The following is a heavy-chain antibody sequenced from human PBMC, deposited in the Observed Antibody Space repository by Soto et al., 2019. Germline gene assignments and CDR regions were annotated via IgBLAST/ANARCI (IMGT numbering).Heavy chain of an antibody. CDR2: IYSGGIT. CDR1: GFTVSSNY. V-gene: IGHV3-66*01. J-gene: IGHJ4*02. Sequence: PGGSLRLSCAASGFTVSSNYMSWVRQAPGKGLEWVSVIYSGGITYYADSVKGRFTIARDNSKNTLYLQMNSLRAEDTAVYYCAKGAYAVVAASYFDYWGQGTLVTVSS. D-gene: IGHD2-15*01. CDR3: AKGAYAVVAASYFDY.